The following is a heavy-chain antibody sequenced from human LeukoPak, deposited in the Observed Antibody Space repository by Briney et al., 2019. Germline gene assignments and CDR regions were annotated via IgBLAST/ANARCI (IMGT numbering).Heavy chain of an antibody. D-gene: IGHD2-21*01. Sequence: GGSLRLSCAASGFSFDFSGYAMSWVRQAPGKGLEWVSGINGIGTSIYYADSVKGRFTISRDNAKNSLYLQMNSLRAEDTAVYYCARDWEGYCGGDCYTPTDYWGQGTLVTVSS. V-gene: IGHV3-23*01. J-gene: IGHJ4*02. CDR1: GFSFDFSGYA. CDR3: ARDWEGYCGGDCYTPTDY. CDR2: INGIGTSI.